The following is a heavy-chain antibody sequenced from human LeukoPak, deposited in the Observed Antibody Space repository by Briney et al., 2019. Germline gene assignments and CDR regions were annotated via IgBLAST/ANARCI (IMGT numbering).Heavy chain of an antibody. CDR3: ARRADHFYYYMDV. J-gene: IGHJ6*03. CDR1: GGSISSNTHY. D-gene: IGHD3-10*01. CDR2: VHYTGST. Sequence: SETLCLTCNVSGGSISSNTHYWGWIRQPPGKGLEWIASVHYTGSTYYNPSLKSRVTMAVDTSKNQFSVRMTSVTAADTAVYYCARRADHFYYYMDVWGKGTTVTVSS. V-gene: IGHV4-39*07.